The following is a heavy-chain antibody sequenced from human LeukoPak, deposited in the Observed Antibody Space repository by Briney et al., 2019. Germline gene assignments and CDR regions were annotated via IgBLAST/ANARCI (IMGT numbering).Heavy chain of an antibody. J-gene: IGHJ4*02. Sequence: SETLSLTCAVYGGSFSGYYWSWIRQPPGKGLEWIGEINHSGSTNYNPSLKSRVTISVDTSKNQFSLRLSSVTAADTAVYYCARLAYSSSWYPEYYFDYWGQGTLVTVSS. CDR1: GGSFSGYY. CDR2: INHSGST. D-gene: IGHD6-13*01. V-gene: IGHV4-34*01. CDR3: ARLAYSSSWYPEYYFDY.